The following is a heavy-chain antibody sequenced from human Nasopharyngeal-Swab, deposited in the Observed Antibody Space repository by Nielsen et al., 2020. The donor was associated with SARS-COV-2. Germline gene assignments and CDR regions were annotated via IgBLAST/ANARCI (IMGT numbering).Heavy chain of an antibody. V-gene: IGHV3-15*01. Sequence: GESLKISCAASGFTFSNAWMSWVRQAPGKGLEWVGRIKSKTDGGTTDYAAPVKGRFTISRDDSKNTLYLQMNSLKTEDTAVYYCTTDLHYYGDYDYWGQGTLVTVSS. CDR3: TTDLHYYGDYDY. CDR2: IKSKTDGGTT. CDR1: GFTFSNAW. D-gene: IGHD4-17*01. J-gene: IGHJ4*02.